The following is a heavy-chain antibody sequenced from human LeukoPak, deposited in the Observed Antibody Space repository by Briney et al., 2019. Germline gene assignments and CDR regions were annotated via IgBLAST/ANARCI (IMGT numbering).Heavy chain of an antibody. J-gene: IGHJ3*02. V-gene: IGHV1-2*02. CDR1: GYTFTRYY. D-gene: IGHD2-2*01. CDR2: INPNSGGT. CDR3: ARDFVVPAAGDVPLDDAFDI. Sequence: ASVKVSFKASGYTFTRYYMHWVRQAPGQGLEWMGWINPNSGGTNYAQKFQGRVTMTRDTSISTDYMELSRLRSDDTAVYYCARDFVVPAAGDVPLDDAFDIWGQGTMVTVSS.